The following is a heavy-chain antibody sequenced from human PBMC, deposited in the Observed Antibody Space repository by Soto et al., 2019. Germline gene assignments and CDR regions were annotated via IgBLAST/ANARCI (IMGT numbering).Heavy chain of an antibody. V-gene: IGHV4-39*01. CDR3: ASSRATGRAAFGFDY. CDR2: IYYSGST. CDR1: GGSISSSSYY. D-gene: IGHD1-1*01. J-gene: IGHJ4*02. Sequence: QLQLQESGPGLVKPSETLSLTCTVSGGSISSSSYYWGWIRQPPGKGLEWIGSIYYSGSTYYNPSLKSRVTISVDTSKNQFSLKLSSVTAADTAVYYCASSRATGRAAFGFDYWGQGTLVTVSS.